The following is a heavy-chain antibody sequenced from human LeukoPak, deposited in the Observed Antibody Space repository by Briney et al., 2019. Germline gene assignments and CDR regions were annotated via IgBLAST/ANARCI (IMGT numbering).Heavy chain of an antibody. CDR1: GGSFSGYY. J-gene: IGHJ4*02. D-gene: IGHD2-15*01. CDR3: ARQNGDCSGGSCYYHADY. Sequence: SETLSPTCAVYGGSFSGYYWSWIRQPPGKGLEWIGEINHSGSTNYNPSLRSRVTISVDTSKNQFSLKLSSVTAADTAVYYCARQNGDCSGGSCYYHADYWGQGTLVTVSS. CDR2: INHSGST. V-gene: IGHV4-34*01.